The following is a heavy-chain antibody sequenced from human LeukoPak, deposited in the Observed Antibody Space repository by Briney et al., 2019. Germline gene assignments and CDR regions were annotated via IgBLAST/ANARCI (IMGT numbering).Heavy chain of an antibody. CDR3: ARANPSGSYYNGYFQH. CDR2: INTNTGNP. CDR1: GYTFTSYA. J-gene: IGHJ1*01. D-gene: IGHD3-10*01. V-gene: IGHV7-4-1*02. Sequence: ASVKVSCKASGYTFTSYAMNWVRQAPGQGLEWMGWINTNTGNPTYAQGFTGLFVFSLDTSVSTAYLQISSLKAEDTAVYYCARANPSGSYYNGYFQHWGQGTLVTVSS.